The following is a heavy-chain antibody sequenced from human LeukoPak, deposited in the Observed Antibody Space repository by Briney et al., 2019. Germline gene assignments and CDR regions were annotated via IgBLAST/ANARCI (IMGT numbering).Heavy chain of an antibody. J-gene: IGHJ5*02. CDR3: AKAPIAAAATNWFDP. CDR2: IYSSGNT. Sequence: GGSLRLSCTVSGFTVSSNYMSWVRQAPGKGLEWVAIIYSSGNTNYADSVKGRFTISSDNSKNTLYLQMNSLRAEDTAVYYCAKAPIAAAATNWFDPWGQGTLVTVSS. V-gene: IGHV3-53*01. D-gene: IGHD6-13*01. CDR1: GFTVSSNY.